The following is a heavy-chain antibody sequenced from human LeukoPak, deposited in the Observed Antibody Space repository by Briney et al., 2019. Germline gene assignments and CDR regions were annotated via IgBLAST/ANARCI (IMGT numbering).Heavy chain of an antibody. J-gene: IGHJ4*02. Sequence: KSSETLSLTWTVSGXSISSSSAYWGWIRQPPGKGLEWIGSIYYSKNTYYNPSLKSRVTISADTSKNQFSLTLGSVSATDTAVYYCVSPRGFSYGYFDYWGQGTLVTVSS. CDR3: VSPRGFSYGYFDY. D-gene: IGHD5-18*01. CDR2: IYYSKNT. V-gene: IGHV4-39*01. CDR1: GXSISSSSAY.